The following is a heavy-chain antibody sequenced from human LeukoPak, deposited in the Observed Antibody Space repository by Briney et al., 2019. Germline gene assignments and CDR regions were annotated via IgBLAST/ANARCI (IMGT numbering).Heavy chain of an antibody. CDR1: GYTLSEMS. Sequence: ASVKVSCKVSGYTLSEMSMHWVRQAPGEEPEWMGGFDPDDVNTVYAPKFQGRVTMTDDTSTDTAYMELRSLRSDGTAVYYCARTNRAGASDIWGQGTLVTVSS. D-gene: IGHD1/OR15-1a*01. CDR3: ARTNRAGASDI. J-gene: IGHJ3*02. CDR2: FDPDDVNT. V-gene: IGHV1-24*01.